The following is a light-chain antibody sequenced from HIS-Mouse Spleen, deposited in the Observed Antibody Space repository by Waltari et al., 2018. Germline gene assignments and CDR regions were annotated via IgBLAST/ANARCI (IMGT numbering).Light chain of an antibody. CDR2: EDS. Sequence: SYELTQPPSVSVSPGQTARITCPGDAFPTKYAYWYQQKSGQAPVLVIYEDSKRPSGIPERFSGSSSGTMATLTISGAQVEDEADYYCYSTDSSGNHVVFGGGTKLTVL. V-gene: IGLV3-10*01. J-gene: IGLJ2*01. CDR1: AFPTKY. CDR3: YSTDSSGNHVV.